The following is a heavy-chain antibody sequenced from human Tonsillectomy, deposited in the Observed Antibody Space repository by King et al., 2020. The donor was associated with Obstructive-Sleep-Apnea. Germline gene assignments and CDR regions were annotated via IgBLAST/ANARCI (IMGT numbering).Heavy chain of an antibody. CDR2: IYYSGST. J-gene: IGHJ5*02. V-gene: IGHV4-59*08. CDR3: ARHVGPRDWFDP. Sequence: VQLQESGPGLVKPSETLSLTCTVSGGSISSYYWSWIRQPPGKGLEWIGYIYYSGSTNYNPSLKSRVTISVDTSKNQFSLKLSSVTAADTAVHYCARHVGPRDWFDPWGQGTLVTVSS. CDR1: GGSISSYY. D-gene: IGHD2-15*01.